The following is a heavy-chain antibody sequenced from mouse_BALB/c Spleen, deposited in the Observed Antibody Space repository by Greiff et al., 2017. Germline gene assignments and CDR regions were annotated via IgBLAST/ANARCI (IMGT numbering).Heavy chain of an antibody. V-gene: IGHV1S81*02. D-gene: IGHD2-4*01. J-gene: IGHJ3*01. CDR3: ARNDYDNPFAY. CDR2: INPSNGRT. Sequence: QVQLQQSGAELVKPGASVKLSCKASGYTFTSYWMHWVKQRPGQGLEWIGEINPSNGRTNYNEKFKSKATLTVDKSSSTAYMQLSSLTSEDSAVYYCARNDYDNPFAYWGQGTLVTVSA. CDR1: GYTFTSYW.